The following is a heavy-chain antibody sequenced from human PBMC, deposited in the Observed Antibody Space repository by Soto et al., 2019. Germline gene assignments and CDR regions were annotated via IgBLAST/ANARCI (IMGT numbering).Heavy chain of an antibody. CDR3: ARQDGSALYYVDY. CDR1: GYTFTSYW. D-gene: IGHD6-19*01. V-gene: IGHV5-51*01. CDR2: IYPGDSDT. Sequence: PGESLKISCKGSGYTFTSYWIAWVRQMPGKGLEWMGIIYPGDSDTRYSPSFQGQVSISADKSISTAYLQWSSLKASDTAMYYCARQDGSALYYVDYWGQGTLVTVSS. J-gene: IGHJ4*02.